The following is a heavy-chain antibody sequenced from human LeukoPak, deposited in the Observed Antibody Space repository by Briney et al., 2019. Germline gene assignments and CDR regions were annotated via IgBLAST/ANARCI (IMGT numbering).Heavy chain of an antibody. D-gene: IGHD6-6*01. CDR3: ARDVGARLPGY. CDR2: IYHSGST. J-gene: IGHJ4*02. CDR1: GYSISSGYY. V-gene: IGHV4-38-2*02. Sequence: SETLSLTCTVSGYSISSGYYWGWIRQPPGKGLEWIGSIYHSGSTYYNPSLKSRVTISVDTSKNQFSLKLSSVTAADTALYYCARDVGARLPGYWGQGILVTVSS.